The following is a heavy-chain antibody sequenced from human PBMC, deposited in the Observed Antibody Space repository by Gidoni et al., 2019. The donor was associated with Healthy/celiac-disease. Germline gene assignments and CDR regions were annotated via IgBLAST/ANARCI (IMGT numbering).Heavy chain of an antibody. CDR2: ISSSVSTI. D-gene: IGHD3-22*01. Sequence: SLRLSCAASGFTFSDYYMSWIRQAPGKGLECVSYISSSVSTIYYADSVKGRFTISRDNAKNSRYLQMNSLRAEDTAVYYCARDRYDSSGCFDYWGQGTLVTVSS. CDR1: GFTFSDYY. V-gene: IGHV3-11*01. J-gene: IGHJ4*02. CDR3: ARDRYDSSGCFDY.